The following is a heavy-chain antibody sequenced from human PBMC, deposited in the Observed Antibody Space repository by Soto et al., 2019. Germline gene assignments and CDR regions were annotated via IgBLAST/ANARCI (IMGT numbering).Heavy chain of an antibody. CDR1: GFSFSDYY. V-gene: IGHV3-11*01. CDR3: ARDNRSFWNGYYRRYDYYGMDV. J-gene: IGHJ6*02. D-gene: IGHD3-3*01. Sequence: HVQLVESGGGLVEPGGSLRLSCAASGFSFSDYYVNWIRQAPGKGLEWISYTGRSLYPIYYADSVKGRFSISRDSAKNSVFLQMNGLRVAATAVYYCARDNRSFWNGYYRRYDYYGMDVWGRGTTVIVSS. CDR2: TGRSLYPI.